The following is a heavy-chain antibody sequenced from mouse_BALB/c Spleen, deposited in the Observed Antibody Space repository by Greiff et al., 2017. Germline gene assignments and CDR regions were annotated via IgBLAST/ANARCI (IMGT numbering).Heavy chain of an antibody. CDR1: GFTFSDYY. Sequence: EVHLVESGGGLVKPGGSLKLSCAASGFTFSDYYMYWVRQTPEKRLEWVATISDGGSYTYYPDSVKGRFTISRDNAKNNLYLQMSSLKSEDTAMYYCARDRDYDEGRHFAYWGQGTLVTVSA. CDR3: ARDRDYDEGRHFAY. J-gene: IGHJ3*01. V-gene: IGHV5-4*02. D-gene: IGHD2-4*01. CDR2: ISDGGSYT.